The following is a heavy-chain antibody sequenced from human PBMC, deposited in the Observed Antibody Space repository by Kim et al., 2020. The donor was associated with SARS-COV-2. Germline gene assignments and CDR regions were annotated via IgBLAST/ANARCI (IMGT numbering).Heavy chain of an antibody. V-gene: IGHV4-31*02. CDR3: ARRYGDYVDWFDP. J-gene: IGHJ5*02. Sequence: YNPSLKSRVTISVDTSKNQFSLKLSSVTAADTAVYYCARRYGDYVDWFDPWGQGTLVTVSS. D-gene: IGHD4-17*01.